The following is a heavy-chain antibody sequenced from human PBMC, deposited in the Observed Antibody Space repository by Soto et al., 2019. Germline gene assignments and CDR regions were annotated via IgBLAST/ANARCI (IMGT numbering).Heavy chain of an antibody. V-gene: IGHV4-59*08. CDR3: ARRRPPLDY. J-gene: IGHJ4*02. CDR1: GGSISSYY. D-gene: IGHD3-16*02. Sequence: SSETLSLTCTVSGGSISSYYWSWIRQPPGKGLEWIGYIYYSGSTNYNPSLKSRVTISVDTSKNQFSLKLSSVTAADTAVYYCARRRPPLDYWGQATRVTVAS. CDR2: IYYSGST.